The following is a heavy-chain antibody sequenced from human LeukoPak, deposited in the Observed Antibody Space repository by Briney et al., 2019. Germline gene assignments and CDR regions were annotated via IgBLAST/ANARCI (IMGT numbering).Heavy chain of an antibody. V-gene: IGHV1-2*02. CDR2: ITPNSGGT. Sequence: ASVKVSCKASGYTFTGYYMHWGRQSPGQGLEWMGWITPNSGGTNYAQKVQGRVTMTRDTAISTAYMELSRLRSDDTAVYYCAREVYGATMVDYWGQGTLVTVSS. CDR1: GYTFTGYY. D-gene: IGHD1-26*01. CDR3: AREVYGATMVDY. J-gene: IGHJ4*02.